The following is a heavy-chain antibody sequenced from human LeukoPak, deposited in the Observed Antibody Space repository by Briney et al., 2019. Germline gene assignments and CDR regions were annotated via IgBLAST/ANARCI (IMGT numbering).Heavy chain of an antibody. CDR3: ARGHQSNYYGSGRLDY. D-gene: IGHD3-10*01. CDR2: IYYSGST. V-gene: IGHV4-39*01. J-gene: IGHJ4*02. Sequence: SETLSLTCTVSGGSVSTTDYYWGWIRQPPGKGLEWIGIIYYSGSTYYTTSLRSRVTISVDTSKNQFSLKLSSLTAADTAVYYCARGHQSNYYGSGRLDYWGQGTLVTVSS. CDR1: GGSVSTTDYY.